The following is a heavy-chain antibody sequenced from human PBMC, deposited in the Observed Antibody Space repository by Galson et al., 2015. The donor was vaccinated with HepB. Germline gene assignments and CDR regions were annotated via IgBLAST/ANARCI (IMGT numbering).Heavy chain of an antibody. CDR3: ARDGSGYDYGYWFDP. V-gene: IGHV3-7*03. Sequence: SLRLSCAASGFTFSSYWMSWVRQAPGKGLEWVANIKQDGSEKYYVDSVKGRFTISRDNAKNSLYLQMNSLRAEDTAVYYCARDGSGYDYGYWFDPWGQGTLVTVSS. J-gene: IGHJ5*02. CDR1: GFTFSSYW. D-gene: IGHD5-12*01. CDR2: IKQDGSEK.